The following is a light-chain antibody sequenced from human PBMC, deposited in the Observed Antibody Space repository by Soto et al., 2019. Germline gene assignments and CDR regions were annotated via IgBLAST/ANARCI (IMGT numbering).Light chain of an antibody. CDR2: GAS. CDR3: QQYNNWPPGIT. CDR1: QSVSSN. Sequence: EIVMTQSPATLSVSPGERVTLSCSASQSVSSNLAWYQQKPGQAPRLLIYGASTRATGIPARFSGSGSGTEFTLTISSLQSEDFAVYYCQQYNNWPPGITFGQGTRLEIK. V-gene: IGKV3-15*01. J-gene: IGKJ5*01.